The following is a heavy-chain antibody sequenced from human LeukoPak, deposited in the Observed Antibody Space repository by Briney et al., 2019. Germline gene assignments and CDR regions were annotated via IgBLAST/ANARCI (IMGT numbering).Heavy chain of an antibody. D-gene: IGHD4-17*01. CDR1: GGTFSSYA. J-gene: IGHJ5*02. Sequence: SVKVSCKASGGTFSSYAISWVRQAPGQGLEWMGGIIPIFGTANYAQKFQGRVTITADESTSTAYMELSSLRSEDTAVYYCARVPSKKTTVTTVRNWFDPWGQGTLVTVSS. V-gene: IGHV1-69*13. CDR2: IIPIFGTA. CDR3: ARVPSKKTTVTTVRNWFDP.